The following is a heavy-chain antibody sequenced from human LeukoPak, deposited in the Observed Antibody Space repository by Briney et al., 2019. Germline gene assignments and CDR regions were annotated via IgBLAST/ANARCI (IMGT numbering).Heavy chain of an antibody. V-gene: IGHV4-4*02. Sequence: SETLSLTCGVSGGSVSSTNWWTWIRQPPGKGLEWIGEVHLDGRTNFNPSLKSRLTMSVDLSENHVSLKLTSVTAADTAVYYCAREGGFYRPLDYSGQGTLVTISS. D-gene: IGHD6-25*01. CDR3: AREGGFYRPLDY. CDR1: GGSVSSTNW. J-gene: IGHJ4*02. CDR2: VHLDGRT.